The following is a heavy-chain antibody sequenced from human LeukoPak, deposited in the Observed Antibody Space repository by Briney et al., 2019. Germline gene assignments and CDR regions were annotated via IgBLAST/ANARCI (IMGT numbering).Heavy chain of an antibody. CDR2: IIQDVSEK. CDR1: GFTLSSFW. V-gene: IGHV3-7*05. J-gene: IGHJ4*02. D-gene: IGHD3-3*01. CDR3: ARDSPGIMIFGVVTPN. Sequence: PGGSLRLSCAASGFTLSSFWMSWVRQAPGKGLEWVAKIIQDVSEKYYVDSVKGRFTISRDNAKNSLYLQMNSLRAEDTAVYYCARDSPGIMIFGVVTPNGGQGTLVTVSS.